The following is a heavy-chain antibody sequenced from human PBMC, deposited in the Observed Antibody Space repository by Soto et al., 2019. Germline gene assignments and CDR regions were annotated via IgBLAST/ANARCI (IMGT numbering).Heavy chain of an antibody. V-gene: IGHV4-30-4*01. CDR3: ARYCSGGSSYPFDD. CDR1: GGSISSGDYY. CDR2: IYYSGST. D-gene: IGHD2-15*01. J-gene: IGHJ4*02. Sequence: QVQLQESGPGLVKPSQTLSLTCTVSGGSISSGDYYWSWIRQPPGKGLEWIGYIYYSGSTYYNPSLKSRVTLXVXTXXNQFSLKLSSVTAADTAVYYCARYCSGGSSYPFDDWGQGTLVTVSS.